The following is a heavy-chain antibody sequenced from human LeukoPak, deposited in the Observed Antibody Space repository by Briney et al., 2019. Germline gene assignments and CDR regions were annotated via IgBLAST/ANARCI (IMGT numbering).Heavy chain of an antibody. D-gene: IGHD1-7*01. Sequence: ASVKVSCKASGYTFTSYGISWVRQAPGQGLEWMGWISAYNGNTNYAQKLQGRVTMTTDTSTSTAYMELRSLRSDDTAVYYCARTVPPPVTGTTDYWGQGTLVTVSS. CDR1: GYTFTSYG. CDR3: ARTVPPPVTGTTDY. CDR2: ISAYNGNT. J-gene: IGHJ4*02. V-gene: IGHV1-18*01.